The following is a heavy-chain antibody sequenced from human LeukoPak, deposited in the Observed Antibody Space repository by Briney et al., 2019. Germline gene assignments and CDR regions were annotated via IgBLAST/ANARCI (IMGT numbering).Heavy chain of an antibody. CDR1: GGSISPYH. V-gene: IGHV4-59*01. J-gene: IGHJ5*02. CDR2: IYYSGDT. D-gene: IGHD4-17*01. CDR3: ARDDRGPYGDYVWWFDP. Sequence: SETLSLTCSVSGGSISPYHWSWIRQAPGKGLEWIGYIYYSGDTNYNPSLKSRVTISVDTSRNQFSLNLSSVTAADTAVYYCARDDRGPYGDYVWWFDPWGQGTLVTVSS.